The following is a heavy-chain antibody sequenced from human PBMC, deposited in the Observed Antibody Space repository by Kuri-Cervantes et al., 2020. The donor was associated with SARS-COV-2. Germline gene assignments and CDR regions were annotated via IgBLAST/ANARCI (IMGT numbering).Heavy chain of an antibody. CDR2: MNPNSGNT. CDR1: GYTFTSYD. Sequence: ASVKVSCKASGYTFTSYDINWVRQATGQGLEWMGWMNPNSGNTGYAQRFQGRVTITRNTSISTAYMELSSLRSEDTAVYYCARERTITMIVVVIGGKDAFDIWGQGTMVTVSS. CDR3: ARERTITMIVVVIGGKDAFDI. D-gene: IGHD3-22*01. J-gene: IGHJ3*02. V-gene: IGHV1-8*03.